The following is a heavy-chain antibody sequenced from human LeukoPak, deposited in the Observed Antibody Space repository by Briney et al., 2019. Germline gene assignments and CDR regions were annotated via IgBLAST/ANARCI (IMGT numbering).Heavy chain of an antibody. D-gene: IGHD3-9*01. J-gene: IGHJ6*02. CDR2: MNPNSGNT. Sequence: ASVKVSCTASGYTFTSYDINWVRQATGQGLEWMGWMNPNSGNTGYAQKFQGRVTMTRNTFISTAYMELSSLRSEDTAVYYCARSLPVLRYFDRHSAYCYYYGMDVWGQGTTVTVSS. CDR3: ARSLPVLRYFDRHSAYCYYYGMDV. V-gene: IGHV1-8*01. CDR1: GYTFTSYD.